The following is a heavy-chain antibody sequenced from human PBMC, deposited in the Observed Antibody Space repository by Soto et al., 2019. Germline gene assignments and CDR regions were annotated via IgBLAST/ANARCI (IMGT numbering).Heavy chain of an antibody. CDR1: GYTFTSYG. J-gene: IGHJ4*02. D-gene: IGHD6-6*01. CDR3: ARETPYSSSYGYDY. Sequence: ASVKVSCKASGYTFTSYGISWVRQAPGQGLEWMGWISAYNGNTNYAQKLQGRVTMTTDTSTSTAYMELRSLRSDDTAVYYCARETPYSSSYGYDYWGQGTLVTVSS. V-gene: IGHV1-18*01. CDR2: ISAYNGNT.